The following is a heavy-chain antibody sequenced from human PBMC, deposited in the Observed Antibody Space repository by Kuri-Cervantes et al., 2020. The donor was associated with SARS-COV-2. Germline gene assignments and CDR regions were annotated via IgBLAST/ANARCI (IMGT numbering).Heavy chain of an antibody. CDR3: AKDSGLLWFGGLLSRNHFDY. V-gene: IGHV3-9*01. CDR1: GFTFDDYA. J-gene: IGHJ4*02. CDR2: ISWNSGSI. Sequence: SLKISCAASGFTFDDYAMHWVRQAPGKGLEWVSGISWNSGSIGYADSVKGRFTISRDNAKNSLYLQMNSLRAGDTALYYCAKDSGLLWFGGLLSRNHFDYWGQGTLVTVSS. D-gene: IGHD3-10*01.